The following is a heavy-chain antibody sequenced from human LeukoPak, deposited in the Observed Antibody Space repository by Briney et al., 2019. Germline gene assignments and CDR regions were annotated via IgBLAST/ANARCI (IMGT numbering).Heavy chain of an antibody. CDR1: GYTFVRFG. CDR3: ARDKAVTTEVTQHFQH. CDR2: ISAYNGDT. Sequence: ASVNVSCKASGYTFVRFGLSWVRQAPGQGLEWMGWISAYNGDTNYAQNLQGRVTMTTDTSTSTAYMELRSLRSDDTAVYYCARDKAVTTEVTQHFQHWGQGSLVTVSS. V-gene: IGHV1-18*01. J-gene: IGHJ1*01. D-gene: IGHD4-23*01.